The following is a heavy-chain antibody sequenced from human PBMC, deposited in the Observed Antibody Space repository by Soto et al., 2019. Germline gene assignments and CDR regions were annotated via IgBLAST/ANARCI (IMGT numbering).Heavy chain of an antibody. V-gene: IGHV3-23*01. Sequence: PGGSLRLSCSSSGFTFSSCAMVLVRQAPGKGLEWVSDIIDSGASTYYADSVKGRFTISRDNSKSTLYLQMNSLRAEDTALYYCAKGRSYYYYYGVDVWGQGTTVTVSS. CDR1: GFTFSSCA. CDR3: AKGRSYYYYYGVDV. CDR2: IIDSGAST. J-gene: IGHJ6*02.